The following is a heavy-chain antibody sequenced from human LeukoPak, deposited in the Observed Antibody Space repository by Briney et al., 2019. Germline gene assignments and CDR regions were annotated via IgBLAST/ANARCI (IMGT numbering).Heavy chain of an antibody. V-gene: IGHV1-46*01. CDR1: GYSFTTYH. J-gene: IGHJ4*02. CDR2: INPSGGST. CDR3: ARDGGDYGGNLVFDY. D-gene: IGHD4-23*01. Sequence: ASVKVSCKASGYSFTTYHMHWVRQAPGQGLEWMGIINPSGGSTNYAQNFQGRVTMTRDMSTSTVYMELSSLRSEDTAVYYCARDGGDYGGNLVFDYWGQGTLVTASS.